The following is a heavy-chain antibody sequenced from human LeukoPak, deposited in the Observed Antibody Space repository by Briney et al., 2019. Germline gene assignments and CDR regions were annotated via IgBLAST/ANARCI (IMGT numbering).Heavy chain of an antibody. CDR3: AKAQTGSGIYYYFDY. D-gene: IGHD3-10*01. Sequence: PGGSLRLSCAASGFTFSSYAMNWVRQAPGKGLEYVSSISASGDTYYADSARGRFTISRDNSENTVYLQMNSLRAEDTAVYYCAKAQTGSGIYYYFDYWGQGTLVTVSS. CDR1: GFTFSSYA. V-gene: IGHV3-23*01. J-gene: IGHJ4*02. CDR2: ISASGDT.